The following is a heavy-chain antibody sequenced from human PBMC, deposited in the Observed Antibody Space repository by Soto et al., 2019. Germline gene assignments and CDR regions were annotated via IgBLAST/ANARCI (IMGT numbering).Heavy chain of an antibody. CDR3: ARGDFESSSKHPTWFDP. CDR2: DYNSGST. CDR1: GGSISYYY. Sequence: SETLSLTCAVSGGSISYYYWCWIRQPPGKGPEIIRHDYNSGSTNYKPSLKSRVTISIDTSKNQFSMKLSSVTAADTAVYYCARGDFESSSKHPTWFDPWGQGTLVTVSS. J-gene: IGHJ5*02. D-gene: IGHD6-13*01. V-gene: IGHV4-59*12.